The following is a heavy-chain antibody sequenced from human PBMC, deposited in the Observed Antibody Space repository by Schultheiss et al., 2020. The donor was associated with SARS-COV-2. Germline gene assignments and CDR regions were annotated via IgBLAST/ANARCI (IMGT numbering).Heavy chain of an antibody. V-gene: IGHV3-48*03. CDR2: ISSSGSTI. Sequence: GGSLRLSCAASGFTFSSYEMNWVRQAPGKGLEWVSYISSSGSTIYYADSVKGRFTISRDNAKNSLYLQMNSLRAEDTAVYFCARDTGNYYVDYWGQGTLVTVSS. CDR1: GFTFSSYE. D-gene: IGHD1-7*01. J-gene: IGHJ4*02. CDR3: ARDTGNYYVDY.